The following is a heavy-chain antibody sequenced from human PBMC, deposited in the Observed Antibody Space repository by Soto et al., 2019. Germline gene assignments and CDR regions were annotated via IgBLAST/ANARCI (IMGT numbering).Heavy chain of an antibody. D-gene: IGHD2-21*01. Sequence: EVQLVESGGGLVQPGGSLRLSCATSGFTSTIYWMNWVRQAPGKGLEWVANINQHGSETHYVDSVKGRFTISRDNARNSLYLQMNSLRPEDTAVYYCVGGGANSYWGRGTLVTVSS. CDR2: INQHGSET. CDR1: GFTSTIYW. J-gene: IGHJ4*02. V-gene: IGHV3-7*01. CDR3: VGGGANSY.